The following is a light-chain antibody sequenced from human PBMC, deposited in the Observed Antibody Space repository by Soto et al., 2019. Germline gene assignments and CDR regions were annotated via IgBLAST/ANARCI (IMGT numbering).Light chain of an antibody. CDR2: TND. J-gene: IGLJ3*02. CDR1: TSNIGSNN. Sequence: QSALAQPPSVSGTPGQRLTISCSGGTSNIGSNNVYWYQQLPGEAPKLLIYTNDQRPSGVPERFSGSRSGTSASLAISDLRSEDEGDYFCAAWDDSLRGVMFGGGTKLTVL. V-gene: IGLV1-47*02. CDR3: AAWDDSLRGVM.